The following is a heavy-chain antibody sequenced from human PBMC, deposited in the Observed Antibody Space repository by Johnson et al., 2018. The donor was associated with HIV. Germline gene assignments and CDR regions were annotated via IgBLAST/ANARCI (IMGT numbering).Heavy chain of an antibody. CDR2: TWFDGSNK. J-gene: IGHJ3*02. D-gene: IGHD3-10*01. CDR3: ARDRGVRGAHDGFDI. CDR1: GFTFSNYG. V-gene: IGHV3-33*01. Sequence: QVQLVESGGGLVQPGRSLRLSCAASGFTFSNYGMHSVRQAPGKGLEWVAVTWFDGSNKYYSDSVKGRFTISRDNSKSTLYLQMNSLRAEDTALYYCARDRGVRGAHDGFDIWGQGTMVIVS.